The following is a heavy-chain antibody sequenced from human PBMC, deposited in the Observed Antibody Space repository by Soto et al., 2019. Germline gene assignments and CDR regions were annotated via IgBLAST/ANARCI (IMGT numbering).Heavy chain of an antibody. Sequence: SATLSLTCTVSGDSISSYYWSWIRQPPGKGLEWIGYIYYSGSTNYNPSLKSRVTISVDTSKNQFSLKLSSVTAADTAVYYCARRGYCSSTSCQPPRSVGSWFDPWGQGTLVTVSS. J-gene: IGHJ5*02. CDR3: ARRGYCSSTSCQPPRSVGSWFDP. D-gene: IGHD2-2*01. V-gene: IGHV4-59*01. CDR1: GDSISSYY. CDR2: IYYSGST.